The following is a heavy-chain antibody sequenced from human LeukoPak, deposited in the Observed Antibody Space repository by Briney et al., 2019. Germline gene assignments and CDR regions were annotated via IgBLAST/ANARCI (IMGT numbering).Heavy chain of an antibody. CDR1: GFIFRTFP. CDR3: ARDQGSSTWSHRENYFDS. V-gene: IGHV3-30*04. Sequence: GGSLRLSCAASGFIFRTFPIHWVRQAPGKGLEWVALISYDGSNKYYADSVKGRFTISRDNSKNTLYLQMNSLRSEDTAVYYCARDQGSSTWSHRENYFDSWGQGTLVTVSS. J-gene: IGHJ4*02. CDR2: ISYDGSNK. D-gene: IGHD6-13*01.